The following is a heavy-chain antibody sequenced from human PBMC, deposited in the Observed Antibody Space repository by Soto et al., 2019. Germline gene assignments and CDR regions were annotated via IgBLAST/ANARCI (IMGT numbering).Heavy chain of an antibody. D-gene: IGHD1-1*01. J-gene: IGHJ4*02. CDR3: ATDLKTGNERGKFDY. CDR1: GFTFNNAW. Sequence: EVQLVESGGGLVNPGGSLRLSCAASGFTFNNAWMSWVRQAPGKGLEWVGRIKSNTDGGTADYAAHVNGRFTISRDNSKNTVYLQMNSLKTEDTAVYYCATDLKTGNERGKFDYWGQGTLVTVSS. V-gene: IGHV3-15*01. CDR2: IKSNTDGGTA.